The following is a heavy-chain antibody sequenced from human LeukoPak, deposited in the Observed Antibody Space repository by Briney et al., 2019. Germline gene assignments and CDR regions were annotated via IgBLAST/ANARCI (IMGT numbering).Heavy chain of an antibody. V-gene: IGHV4-39*07. CDR1: GGSISSSPYY. D-gene: IGHD1-26*01. Sequence: SETLSLTCTVSGGSISSSPYYWNWIRQPPGKGLEWIGSISYSGTTSYNPSLKSRVTMSVDTSKNQFSLKLSSVTAADTAVYYCARDGGATTFWGQGTLVTVSS. J-gene: IGHJ4*02. CDR3: ARDGGATTF. CDR2: ISYSGTT.